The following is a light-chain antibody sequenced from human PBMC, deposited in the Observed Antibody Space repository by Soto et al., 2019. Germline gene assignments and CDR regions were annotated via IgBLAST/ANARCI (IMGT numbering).Light chain of an antibody. CDR2: RAS. Sequence: EIVMTQSPATLSVSPGDRATLSCRASQGIFYNLAWFQQKPGQDPRILIYRASTRATDIPARFSGSGAGTEFTPTSSMLQSEEFALYYRHQYHNLWTFGGGTKVDIK. CDR3: HQYHNLWT. V-gene: IGKV3-15*01. J-gene: IGKJ4*02. CDR1: QGIFYN.